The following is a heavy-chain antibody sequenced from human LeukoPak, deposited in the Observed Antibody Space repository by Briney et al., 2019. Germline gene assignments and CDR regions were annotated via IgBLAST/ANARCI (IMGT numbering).Heavy chain of an antibody. Sequence: SEALSLTCTVSGGSISATNWWAWVRLPPGKGLEWIGEDSHSETTNYSPSLRGRVKLSVDRATNQFSLKLTSVTAADTAVYYCAKESGRGTFDLWGQGTMVTVSS. CDR2: DSHSETT. CDR1: GGSISATNW. V-gene: IGHV4-4*02. CDR3: AKESGRGTFDL. D-gene: IGHD3-10*01. J-gene: IGHJ3*01.